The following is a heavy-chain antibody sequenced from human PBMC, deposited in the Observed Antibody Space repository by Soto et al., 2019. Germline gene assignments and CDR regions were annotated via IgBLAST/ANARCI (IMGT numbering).Heavy chain of an antibody. D-gene: IGHD2-21*01. CDR1: GFTFSDSA. CDR3: ARLDWGGERIFDY. J-gene: IGHJ4*02. V-gene: IGHV3-23*01. Sequence: GGSLRLSCTASGFTFSDSAMTWVRQAPGKGLEWVSISSAAGRSTYHADSVRGRFTISRDNSRNTLYLRMTSLRADDTAIYYCARLDWGGERIFDYWGQGALVTVSS. CDR2: SSAAGRST.